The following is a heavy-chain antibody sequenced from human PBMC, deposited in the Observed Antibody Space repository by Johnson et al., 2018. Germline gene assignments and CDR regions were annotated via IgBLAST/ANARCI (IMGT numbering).Heavy chain of an antibody. CDR2: ISSSDSST. D-gene: IGHD3-3*01. CDR3: ARRTDLLAFDI. CDR1: GFRFSDYY. J-gene: IGHJ3*02. Sequence: QVQLVQSGGGLVKPGGSLRLSCAASGFRFSDYYMGWIRQAPGKGLEWVSHISSSDSSTYYADSVTGRLTISRDNAKNSLYLQMNSLSAEDTAVYYCARRTDLLAFDIWGQGTMVTVSS. V-gene: IGHV3-11*04.